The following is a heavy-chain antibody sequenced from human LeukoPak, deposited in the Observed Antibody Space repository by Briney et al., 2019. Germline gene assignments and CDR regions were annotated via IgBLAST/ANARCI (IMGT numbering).Heavy chain of an antibody. CDR1: GYTFTSYG. V-gene: IGHV1-18*01. D-gene: IGHD6-13*01. CDR3: AGMYSSSWNGYYYMDV. Sequence: GASVKVSCKASGYTFTSYGISWVRQAPGQGLEWMGWISAYNGNTNYAQKLQGRVTITADESTSTAYMELSSLRSEDTAVYYCAGMYSSSWNGYYYMDVWGKGTTVTISS. CDR2: ISAYNGNT. J-gene: IGHJ6*03.